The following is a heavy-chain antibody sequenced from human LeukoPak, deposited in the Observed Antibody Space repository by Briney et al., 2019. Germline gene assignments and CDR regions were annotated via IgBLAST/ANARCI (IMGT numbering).Heavy chain of an antibody. D-gene: IGHD3-22*01. J-gene: IGHJ4*02. CDR2: INHSGST. Sequence: SETLSLTCAVYGGSFSGYYWSWIRQPPGKGLEWIGEINHSGSTNYNPSLKSRVTISVDTSKNQFSLKLSSVTAADTAVYYCASTPRYDSSGDYYFDYWGQGTLVTVSS. V-gene: IGHV4-34*01. CDR3: ASTPRYDSSGDYYFDY. CDR1: GGSFSGYY.